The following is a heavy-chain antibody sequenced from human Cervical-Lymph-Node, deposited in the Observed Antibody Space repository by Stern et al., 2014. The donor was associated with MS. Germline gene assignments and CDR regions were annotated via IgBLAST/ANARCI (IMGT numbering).Heavy chain of an antibody. CDR2: IIPLFGTT. CDR3: VRDQGGIAAS. Sequence: VQLVESGDEVKKPGSSMKVSCKASGGTFSSIDISWVRQAPGQGLEWLGGIIPLFGTTNYAQKVQGRVTIVADESTNTVNMELSSLRSEDTAVYYCVRDQGGIAASWGQGTLVIVSS. D-gene: IGHD6-13*01. J-gene: IGHJ4*02. CDR1: GGTFSSID. V-gene: IGHV1-69*01.